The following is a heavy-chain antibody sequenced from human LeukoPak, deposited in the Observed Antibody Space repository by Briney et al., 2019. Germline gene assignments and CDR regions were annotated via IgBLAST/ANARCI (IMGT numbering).Heavy chain of an antibody. Sequence: GGSLRLSCAAFGFTFSSYAMSWVRQAPGKRLEWVSYISSSSSTIYYADSVKGRFTISRDNAKNSLYLQMNSLRAEDTAVYYCARQRAGFTVTTSDYWGQGTLVTVSS. J-gene: IGHJ4*02. CDR2: ISSSSSTI. D-gene: IGHD4-17*01. CDR1: GFTFSSYA. V-gene: IGHV3-48*01. CDR3: ARQRAGFTVTTSDY.